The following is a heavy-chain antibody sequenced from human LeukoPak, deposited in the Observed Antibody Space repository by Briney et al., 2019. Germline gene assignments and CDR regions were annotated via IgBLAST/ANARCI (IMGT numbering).Heavy chain of an antibody. J-gene: IGHJ5*02. Sequence: PSETLSLTCTVSGGSISSYYWSWIRQPPGKGLEWIGSIYYSGSTYYNPSLKSRVTISVDTSKNQFSLKLSSVTAADTAVYYCARRLGSGWIENWFDPWGQGTLVTVSS. V-gene: IGHV4-39*01. CDR2: IYYSGST. D-gene: IGHD6-19*01. CDR1: GGSISSYY. CDR3: ARRLGSGWIENWFDP.